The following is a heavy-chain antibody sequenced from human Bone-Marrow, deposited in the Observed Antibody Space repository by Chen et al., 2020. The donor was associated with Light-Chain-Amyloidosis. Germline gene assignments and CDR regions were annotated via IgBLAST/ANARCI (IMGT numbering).Heavy chain of an antibody. Sequence: EVQLEQSWPEVNKPGESRKISCKGAGYTFPNYWIGWVRQMPGKGLEWMGVIYPDDSDARYSPSFEGQVTISADKSITTAYLQWRSLKASDTAMYYCARRRDGYNFDYWGQGTLVTVSS. CDR2: IYPDDSDA. CDR1: GYTFPNYW. CDR3: ARRRDGYNFDY. J-gene: IGHJ4*02. D-gene: IGHD5-12*01. V-gene: IGHV5-51*01.